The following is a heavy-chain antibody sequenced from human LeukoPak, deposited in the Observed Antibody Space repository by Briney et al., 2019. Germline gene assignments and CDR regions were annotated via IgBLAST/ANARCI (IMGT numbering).Heavy chain of an antibody. Sequence: GGSLGLSCAASGFTFSSQWMSRVRQAPGKGLEWVANIKEDGSEKSYVDSVKGRFTISRDNAKNSLCLQMNSLRAEDTAVYYCARAFSWGQGTLVTVSS. J-gene: IGHJ5*02. CDR1: GFTFSSQW. D-gene: IGHD3-16*01. CDR2: IKEDGSEK. CDR3: ARAFS. V-gene: IGHV3-7*01.